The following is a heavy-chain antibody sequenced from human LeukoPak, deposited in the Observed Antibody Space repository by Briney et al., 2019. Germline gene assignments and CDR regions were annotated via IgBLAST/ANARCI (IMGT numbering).Heavy chain of an antibody. CDR2: ISGTGAAT. CDR3: ATDPNGDYIGAFDF. Sequence: GGSLRLSCAASGFTFSNFAVSCVRQAPGKGLAWVAAISGTGAATFYADSVRGRFTVSRDNSKNTLYLQMNSLSAEDTAIYYCATDPNGDYIGAFDFWGQGTMVTVSS. J-gene: IGHJ3*01. D-gene: IGHD4-17*01. CDR1: GFTFSNFA. V-gene: IGHV3-23*01.